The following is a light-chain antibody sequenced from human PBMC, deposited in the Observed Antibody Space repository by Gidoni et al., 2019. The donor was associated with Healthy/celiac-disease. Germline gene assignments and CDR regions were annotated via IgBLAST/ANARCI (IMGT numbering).Light chain of an antibody. CDR3: AAWDDSLNGWV. CDR2: SNN. Sequence: QSVLTQPPSASGTPGQRVTISCSGSSSNIGSNPVNWYQQLPGTAPKLRIYSNNQRPSGVPDRCSGSKSGTSDSLAISGLQSEDEADYYCAAWDDSLNGWVFGGGTKLTVL. J-gene: IGLJ3*02. V-gene: IGLV1-44*01. CDR1: SSNIGSNP.